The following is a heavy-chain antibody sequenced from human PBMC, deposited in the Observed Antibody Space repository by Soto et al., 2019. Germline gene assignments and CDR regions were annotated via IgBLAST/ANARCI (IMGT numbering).Heavy chain of an antibody. CDR1: GGSFSGYY. Sequence: SETLSPTCAVYGGSFSGYYWSWIRQPPGKGLEWIGEINHSGSTNYNPSLKSRVTISVDTSKNQFSLKLSSVTAADTAVYYCARLSGVAVAGTVGGMDVWGQGTTVTVSS. CDR3: ARLSGVAVAGTVGGMDV. D-gene: IGHD6-19*01. V-gene: IGHV4-34*01. CDR2: INHSGST. J-gene: IGHJ6*02.